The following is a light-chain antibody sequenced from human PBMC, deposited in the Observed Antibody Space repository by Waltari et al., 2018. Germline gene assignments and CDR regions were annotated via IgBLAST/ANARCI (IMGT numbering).Light chain of an antibody. CDR3: ETGGFGIWK. Sequence: QLVPTPSPSASASLGTSVKPHCNLSRGPRNYAIPWPQRQPEKGPRYLMKVNSDGSYIKGDGIPDRFSGSGSGADRYLTISSLQSEDEADYYCETGGFGIWKFGGGTRLTVL. J-gene: IGLJ2*01. CDR2: VNSDGSY. V-gene: IGLV4-69*01. CDR1: RGPRNYA.